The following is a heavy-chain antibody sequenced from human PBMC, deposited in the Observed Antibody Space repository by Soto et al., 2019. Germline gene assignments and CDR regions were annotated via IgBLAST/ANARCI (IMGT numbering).Heavy chain of an antibody. CDR1: GGSFSGYY. V-gene: IGHV4-34*01. Sequence: SETLSLTCAVYGGSFSGYYWSWIRQPPGKGLEWIGEINHSGSTNYNPSLKSRVTISVDTSKNQFSLKLSSVTAADTAVYYCARGSDLAARPEYYYYYYMDVWGKGTTVTVSS. D-gene: IGHD6-6*01. J-gene: IGHJ6*03. CDR2: INHSGST. CDR3: ARGSDLAARPEYYYYYYMDV.